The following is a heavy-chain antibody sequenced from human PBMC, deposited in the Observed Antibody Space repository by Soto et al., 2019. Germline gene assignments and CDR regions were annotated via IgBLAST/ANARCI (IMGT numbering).Heavy chain of an antibody. CDR2: IWSDGSNK. CDR1: GFTFSSYG. D-gene: IGHD6-13*01. V-gene: IGHV3-33*01. J-gene: IGHJ4*02. Sequence: QVQLVESGGGVVQPGRSLRLSCAASGFTFSSYGIHWVRQAPGKGLEWVAVIWSDGSNKYYADSVKGRFTISRDNSKNTLYLQMNSLRAEDTAVYYCVRERSSTWYYFDYWGQGTLVTVSS. CDR3: VRERSSTWYYFDY.